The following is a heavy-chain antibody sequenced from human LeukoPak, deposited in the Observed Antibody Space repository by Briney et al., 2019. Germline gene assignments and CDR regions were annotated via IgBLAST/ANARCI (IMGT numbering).Heavy chain of an antibody. Sequence: PGGSLSLSCAVSGFTVSSNYMNWVRQAPGKGLEWVSVMYNGGTTYYADSVKGRFTISRDNSKNTLYLQMNSLRAEDTAVYYCAKENYYYYYMDVWGKGTTVTVSS. V-gene: IGHV3-53*01. CDR1: GFTVSSNY. CDR2: MYNGGTT. CDR3: AKENYYYYYMDV. J-gene: IGHJ6*03.